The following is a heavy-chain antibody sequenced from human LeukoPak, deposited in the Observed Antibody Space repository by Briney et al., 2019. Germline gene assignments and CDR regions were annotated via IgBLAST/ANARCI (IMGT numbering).Heavy chain of an antibody. D-gene: IGHD2-2*01. CDR2: IRSKAYGGTT. CDR3: TRVEWCSSTSCYLGGLEYLQH. Sequence: PGGSLRLSCTASGFTFGDYAMSWVRQAPGKGLEWVGFIRSKAYGGTTEYAASVKGRFTISRDDSKSIAYLQMNSLKTEDTAVYYCTRVEWCSSTSCYLGGLEYLQHWGQGTLVTVSS. J-gene: IGHJ1*01. CDR1: GFTFGDYA. V-gene: IGHV3-49*04.